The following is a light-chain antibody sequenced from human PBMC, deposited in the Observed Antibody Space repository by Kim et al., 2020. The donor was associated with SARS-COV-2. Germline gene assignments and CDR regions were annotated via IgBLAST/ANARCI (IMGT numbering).Light chain of an antibody. V-gene: IGKV1-5*03. CDR3: QQYNSLPLT. CDR1: QSISSW. Sequence: DIQMTQSPSTLSASVGDRVTITCRASQSISSWLAWYQQKPGKAPKLLIYKASSLESGVPSRFSGSGSGTEFTLTISSLQPDDFATYYCQQYNSLPLTFGQGAKVDIK. CDR2: KAS. J-gene: IGKJ1*01.